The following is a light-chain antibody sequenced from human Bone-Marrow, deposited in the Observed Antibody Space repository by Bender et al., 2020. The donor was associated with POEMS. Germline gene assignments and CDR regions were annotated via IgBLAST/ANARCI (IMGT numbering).Light chain of an antibody. CDR3: QSVDKSGRYPV. CDR1: ALPKQY. CDR2: KDS. Sequence: SSELTQPPSVSVSPGQTARITCSGDALPKQYACWYQQKPGQAPILVIYKDSERPSGIPERFSGSSSGTTVTLTISGVQAEDEADYYCQSVDKSGRYPVFGGGTKLTVL. J-gene: IGLJ2*01. V-gene: IGLV3-25*03.